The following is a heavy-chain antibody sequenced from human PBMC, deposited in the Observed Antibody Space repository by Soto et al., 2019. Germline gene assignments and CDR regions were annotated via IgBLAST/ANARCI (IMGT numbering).Heavy chain of an antibody. CDR1: GFTFSSYG. D-gene: IGHD3-10*01. CDR3: ARARSRSYSGYYYYMDV. J-gene: IGHJ6*03. CDR2: IWYDGSNK. V-gene: IGHV3-33*01. Sequence: GGSLRLSCAASGFTFSSYGMHWVRQAPGKGLEWVAVIWYDGSNKYYADSVKGRFTISRDNSKNTLYLQMNSLRAEDTAVYYCARARSRSYSGYYYYMDVWGKGTTVTVSS.